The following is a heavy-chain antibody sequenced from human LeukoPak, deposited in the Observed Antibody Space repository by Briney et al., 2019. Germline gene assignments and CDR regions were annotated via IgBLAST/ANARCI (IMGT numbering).Heavy chain of an antibody. J-gene: IGHJ4*02. CDR1: GVTLSTYA. Sequence: SGGSLRLSCAASGVTLSTYAMSWARQAPGKGLEWVSGISSSGSGDNTYYADSVKGRFTISRDNAKNSLYLQMNSLRAEDTAMYYCARIGLWAGGRHYFDYWGQGTLVTVSS. V-gene: IGHV3-23*01. CDR3: ARIGLWAGGRHYFDY. CDR2: ISSSGSGDNT. D-gene: IGHD1-26*01.